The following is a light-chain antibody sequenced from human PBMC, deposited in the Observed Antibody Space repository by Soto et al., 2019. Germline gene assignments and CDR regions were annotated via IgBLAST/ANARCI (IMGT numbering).Light chain of an antibody. J-gene: IGKJ1*01. CDR2: HAS. V-gene: IGKV1-5*01. CDR1: QSISNW. CDR3: QQYNSYS. Sequence: DIQITQSRSSRPSGVLDIVTITCRASQSISNWLAWYQQKPGTAPKVLIYHASNLQSGVPSRLSGSGSGTEFTLTISSLQPDDFATYYCQQYNSYSFGQGTKVDNK.